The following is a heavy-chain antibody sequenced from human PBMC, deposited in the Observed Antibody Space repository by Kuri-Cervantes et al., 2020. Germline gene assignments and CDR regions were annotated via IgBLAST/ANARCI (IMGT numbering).Heavy chain of an antibody. J-gene: IGHJ4*02. CDR1: GGSISSYY. CDR2: IYYSGST. D-gene: IGHD6-19*01. Sequence: SETLSLTCTVSGGSISSYYWSWIRQPPGKGLEWIGYIYYSGSTYYNPSLKSRVTISVDTSKNQFSLKLSSVTAADTAVYYCARARSIAVAVDYWGQGTLVTVSS. V-gene: IGHV4-59*08. CDR3: ARARSIAVAVDY.